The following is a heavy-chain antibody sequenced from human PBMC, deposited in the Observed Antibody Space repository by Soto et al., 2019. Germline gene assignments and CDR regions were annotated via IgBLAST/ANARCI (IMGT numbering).Heavy chain of an antibody. J-gene: IGHJ6*02. V-gene: IGHV1-69*13. CDR2: MIPIFGTA. Sequence: SVKVSCKASGGTFSSYAISWVRQAPGQGLEWMGGMIPIFGTANYAQKLQGGVTITADESTSTAYMELSSLRSEDTAVYYCAREVVTASGYYYYGMDVWGQGTTVTVSS. CDR3: AREVVTASGYYYYGMDV. D-gene: IGHD2-21*02. CDR1: GGTFSSYA.